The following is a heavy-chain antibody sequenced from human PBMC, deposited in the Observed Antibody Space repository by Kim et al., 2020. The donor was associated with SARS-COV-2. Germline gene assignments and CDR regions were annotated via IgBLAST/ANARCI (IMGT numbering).Heavy chain of an antibody. D-gene: IGHD1-20*01. CDR3: ARALRYNWNDLGFDY. CDR2: IYSGGST. Sequence: GGSLRLSCAASGFTVSSNYMSWVRQAPGKGLEWVSVIYSGGSTYYADSVKGRFTISRDNSKNTLYLQMNSLRAEDTAVYYCARALRYNWNDLGFDYWGQGTLVTVSS. J-gene: IGHJ4*02. V-gene: IGHV3-53*01. CDR1: GFTVSSNY.